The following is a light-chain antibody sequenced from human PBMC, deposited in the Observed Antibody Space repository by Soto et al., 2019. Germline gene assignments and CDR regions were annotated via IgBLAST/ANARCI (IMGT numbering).Light chain of an antibody. CDR2: GAS. CDR3: QQYHNWPFT. V-gene: IGKV3-15*01. CDR1: QSVSSN. J-gene: IGKJ3*01. Sequence: EIVMTQSPATLSVSPGERATLSCRASQSVSSNLAWYQQKPGQAPRLLIYGASTRATGLPARFSGSGSGTEFTLTISSLQSEDFAVYYCQQYHNWPFTFGPGTKVDIK.